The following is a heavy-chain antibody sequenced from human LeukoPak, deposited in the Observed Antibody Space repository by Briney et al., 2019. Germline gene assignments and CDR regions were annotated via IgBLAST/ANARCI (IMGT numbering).Heavy chain of an antibody. J-gene: IGHJ5*02. Sequence: SETLSLTCAVYGGSFSGYYWSWIRQPPGKGLEWIGEINRSGSTNYNPSLKSRVTISVDTSKNQFSLKLSSVTAADTAVYYCARGRQAFDPWGQGTLVTVSS. V-gene: IGHV4-34*01. CDR1: GGSFSGYY. CDR2: INRSGST. CDR3: ARGRQAFDP.